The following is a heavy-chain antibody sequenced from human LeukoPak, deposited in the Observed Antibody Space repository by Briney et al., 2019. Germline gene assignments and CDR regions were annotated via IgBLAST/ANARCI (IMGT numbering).Heavy chain of an antibody. CDR3: VTSTGQQFIPYDY. J-gene: IGHJ4*02. CDR1: GINVSSNY. D-gene: IGHD6-13*01. Sequence: GGSLRLSCAASGINVSSNYMTWISQAPGKGLEWVSLIYGGDAAYYAESARGRFMISRDNLKNTLFLQMNSLRVEDTAVYYCVTSTGQQFIPYDYWGQGTHVTVSS. CDR2: IYGGDAA. V-gene: IGHV3-66*02.